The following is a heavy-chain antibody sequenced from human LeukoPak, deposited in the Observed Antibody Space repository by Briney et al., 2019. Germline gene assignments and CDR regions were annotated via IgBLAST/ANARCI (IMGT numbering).Heavy chain of an antibody. Sequence: GGSLRLSCAASGFXFSNAWISWVRQAPGKGLEWVGRIISKVDGGTADYAAPVKGRFTISRDDSKNTVYLQMNSLKTEDTAVYYCTTSGGTTTRFVDYWGQGNLVSVSS. V-gene: IGHV3-15*01. CDR3: TTSGGTTTRFVDY. CDR2: IISKVDGGTA. J-gene: IGHJ4*02. CDR1: GFXFSNAW. D-gene: IGHD2/OR15-2a*01.